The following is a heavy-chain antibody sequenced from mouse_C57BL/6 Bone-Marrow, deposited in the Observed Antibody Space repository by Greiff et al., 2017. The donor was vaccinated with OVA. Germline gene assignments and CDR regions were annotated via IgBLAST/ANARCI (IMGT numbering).Heavy chain of an antibody. CDR3: ARSGVHHAFAY. V-gene: IGHV1-81*01. Sequence: VKLMESGAELARPGASVKLSCKASGYTFTSYGISWVKQRTGQGLEWIGEIYPRSGNTYYNEKFKGKATLTADKSSSTAYMELRSLTSEDSAVYFCARSGVHHAFAYWGQGTLVTVSA. CDR1: GYTFTSYG. J-gene: IGHJ3*01. CDR2: IYPRSGNT. D-gene: IGHD3-1*01.